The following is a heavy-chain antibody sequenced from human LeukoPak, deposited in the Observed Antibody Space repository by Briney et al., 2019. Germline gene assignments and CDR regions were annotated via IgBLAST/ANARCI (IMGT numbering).Heavy chain of an antibody. D-gene: IGHD2-2*02. V-gene: IGHV3-30*18. J-gene: IGHJ4*02. CDR3: AKGYCSSTSCYKSYFDY. Sequence: GGSLRLSCAASGFTFSSYGMHWVRQAPGKGLEWMAVISYDGSNKYYADSVKGRFTISRDNSKNTLYLQMNSLRAEDTAVYYCAKGYCSSTSCYKSYFDYWGQGTLVTVSS. CDR2: ISYDGSNK. CDR1: GFTFSSYG.